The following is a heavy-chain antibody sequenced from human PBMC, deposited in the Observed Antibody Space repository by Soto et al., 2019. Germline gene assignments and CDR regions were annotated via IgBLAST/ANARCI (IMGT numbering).Heavy chain of an antibody. V-gene: IGHV4-31*01. CDR2: ISYSGDP. CDR3: ARSYAWGAFDC. J-gene: IGHJ4*02. Sequence: PSETLSLTCTVSGGSISTKDSYWSWIRQHPGRGLEWIGFISYSGDPNYNPSLKSQVTISLDTSKTQFSLKLTSLTAADTAMYYCARSYAWGAFDCWGQGTLVTVSS. D-gene: IGHD3-16*01. CDR1: GGSISTKDSY.